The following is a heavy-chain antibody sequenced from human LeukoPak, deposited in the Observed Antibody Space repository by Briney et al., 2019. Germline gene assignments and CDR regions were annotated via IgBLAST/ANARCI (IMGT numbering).Heavy chain of an antibody. CDR3: ARAKPEQDAFDI. CDR2: ISSSGSTI. Sequence: GVSLRLSCAASGFTFRSYEMNWVRQPPGKGLEWVSYISSSGSTIYYADSVKGRFTISRDNAKNSLYLRMNSLRAEETAVYYCARAKPEQDAFDIWGQGTMVTVSS. D-gene: IGHD1/OR15-1a*01. J-gene: IGHJ3*02. CDR1: GFTFRSYE. V-gene: IGHV3-48*03.